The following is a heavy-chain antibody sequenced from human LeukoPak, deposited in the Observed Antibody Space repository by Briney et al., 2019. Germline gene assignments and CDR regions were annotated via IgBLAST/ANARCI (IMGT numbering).Heavy chain of an antibody. J-gene: IGHJ4*02. V-gene: IGHV1-69*13. CDR3: ARETRNYDSSGYSEFDY. CDR2: IIPIFGTA. CDR1: GGTFSSYA. Sequence: ASVKVSCKASGGTFSSYAISWVRQAPGQGLEWMGGIIPIFGTANYAKKFQGRVTITADESTSTAYMELSSLRSEDTAVYYCARETRNYDSSGYSEFDYWGQGTLVTVSS. D-gene: IGHD3-22*01.